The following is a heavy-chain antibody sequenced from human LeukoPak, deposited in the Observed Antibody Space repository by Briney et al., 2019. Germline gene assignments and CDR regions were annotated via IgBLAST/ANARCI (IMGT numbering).Heavy chain of an antibody. CDR2: IKQDGSEK. J-gene: IGHJ3*02. CDR3: ARVPLRYSLDAFDI. D-gene: IGHD3-9*01. Sequence: PGGSLRLSCAASGFTFSSYAMHWVRQAPGKGLEWVANIKQDGSEKYYVDSVKGRFTISRDNAKNSLYLQMNSLRAEDTAVYYCARVPLRYSLDAFDIWGQGTMVTVSS. V-gene: IGHV3-7*01. CDR1: GFTFSSYA.